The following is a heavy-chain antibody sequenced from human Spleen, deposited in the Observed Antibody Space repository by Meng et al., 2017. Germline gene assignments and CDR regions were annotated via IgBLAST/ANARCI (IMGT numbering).Heavy chain of an antibody. CDR3: ARGHGGNSDHFDN. Sequence: SETLSLTCTVSDGAINSYYWSWTRQPPGKGLEWIGYIYYTGTSNYNPSLKSRVTMSVDMSKNQYSLSLSSVTAADTAIYYCARGHGGNSDHFDNWGQGTLVTVSS. J-gene: IGHJ4*02. CDR2: IYYTGTS. CDR1: DGAINSYY. V-gene: IGHV4-59*01. D-gene: IGHD4-23*01.